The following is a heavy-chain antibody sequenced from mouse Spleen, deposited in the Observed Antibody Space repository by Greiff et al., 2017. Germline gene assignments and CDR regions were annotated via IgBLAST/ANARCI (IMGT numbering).Heavy chain of an antibody. D-gene: IGHD2-10*02. Sequence: QVQLQQPGAELVMPGASVKLSCKASGYTFTSYWMHWVKQRPGQGLEWIGEIDPSDSYTNYNQKFKGKATLTVDKSSSTAYMQLSSLTSEDSAVYYCARMEYGNYEGGYWYFDVWGAGTTVTVSS. J-gene: IGHJ1*01. CDR3: ARMEYGNYEGGYWYFDV. CDR2: IDPSDSYT. V-gene: IGHV1-69*01. CDR1: GYTFTSYW.